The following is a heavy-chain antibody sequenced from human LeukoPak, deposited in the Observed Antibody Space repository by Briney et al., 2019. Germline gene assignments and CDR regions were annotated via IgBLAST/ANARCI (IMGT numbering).Heavy chain of an antibody. V-gene: IGHV3-33*01. CDR1: GFTFSSYG. CDR2: ILSDGSKE. CDR3: ARGGPPYDFWSGPRFDY. D-gene: IGHD3-3*01. J-gene: IGHJ4*02. Sequence: GGSLRLSCAASGFTFSSYGMHWVRQAPGKGLEWVAVILSDGSKEFYTDSVKGRFTISRDNSKNTLYLQMNSLRAEDTAVYYCARGGPPYDFWSGPRFDYWGQGTLVTVSS.